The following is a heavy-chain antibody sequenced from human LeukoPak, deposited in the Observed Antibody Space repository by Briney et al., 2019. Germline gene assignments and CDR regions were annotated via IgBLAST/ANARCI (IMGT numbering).Heavy chain of an antibody. CDR3: ARDSGRYGGNVTFDI. J-gene: IGHJ3*02. D-gene: IGHD4-23*01. CDR1: GYTFSSYY. Sequence: ASVKVSCKASGYTFSSYYMHWVRQAPGQGLEWMGWINPNSGGTNYAQKFQGRVTMTRDTSISTAYMELSRLRSDDTAVYYCARDSGRYGGNVTFDIWGQGTMVTVSS. CDR2: INPNSGGT. V-gene: IGHV1-2*02.